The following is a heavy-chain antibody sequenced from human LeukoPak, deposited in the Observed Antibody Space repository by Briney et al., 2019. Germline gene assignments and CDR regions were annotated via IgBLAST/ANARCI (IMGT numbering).Heavy chain of an antibody. CDR3: AGSSSWYYFKY. D-gene: IGHD6-13*01. CDR2: ISVGGGGT. CDR1: ELYFPNAW. V-gene: IGHV3-23*01. J-gene: IGHJ4*02. Sequence: GGSRRLSCVASELYFPNAWMSWVRQAPGKGLEWVSVISVGGGGTTYADSVKGRFTISRDNSKNTLYLQMNSLRAEDTAVYYCAGSSSWYYFKYWGQGTLVTVSS.